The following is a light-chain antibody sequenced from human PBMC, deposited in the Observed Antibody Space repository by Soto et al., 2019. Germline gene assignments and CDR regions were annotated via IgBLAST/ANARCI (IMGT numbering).Light chain of an antibody. CDR3: QHHNSYSYT. CDR2: DAS. V-gene: IGKV1-5*01. J-gene: IGKJ2*01. CDR1: QSISSW. Sequence: DTQMTQSPSTLSASVGDRVTITCRASQSISSWLAWYQQKPGKAPKLLIYDASTLESGVPSRFSGSGSGTEFTLTISSLQPDDFATYYCQHHNSYSYTFGQGTKLEIK.